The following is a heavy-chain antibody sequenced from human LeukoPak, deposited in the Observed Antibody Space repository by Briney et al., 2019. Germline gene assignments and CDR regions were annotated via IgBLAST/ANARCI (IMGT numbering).Heavy chain of an antibody. CDR1: GFTYSAYW. Sequence: GGSLRLSCAASGFTYSAYWMHWVRQAPGKGLVWVSRINSDGSSTSYVDSVKGRFTISRDNAKNTLYLQMNSLRAEDTAVYYCAQGAMVRGAYYLDYWGQGTLVTVS. V-gene: IGHV3-74*01. D-gene: IGHD3-10*01. CDR2: INSDGSST. CDR3: AQGAMVRGAYYLDY. J-gene: IGHJ4*02.